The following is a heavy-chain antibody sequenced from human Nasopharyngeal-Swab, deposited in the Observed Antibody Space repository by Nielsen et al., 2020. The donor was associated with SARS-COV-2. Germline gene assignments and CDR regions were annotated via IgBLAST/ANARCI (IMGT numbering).Heavy chain of an antibody. CDR3: TTDGGGIPF. CDR1: GFTFSNAW. D-gene: IGHD2-15*01. Sequence: GGSLRLSCAASGFTFSNAWMTWVRQAPGKGLECVGRIKSQTDGGTRDYTAPVKTRFTISRDDSINTLYLHMTSLNTDDTAVYYCTTDGGGIPFWGQGTLVTVSA. V-gene: IGHV3-15*01. CDR2: IKSQTDGGTR. J-gene: IGHJ4*02.